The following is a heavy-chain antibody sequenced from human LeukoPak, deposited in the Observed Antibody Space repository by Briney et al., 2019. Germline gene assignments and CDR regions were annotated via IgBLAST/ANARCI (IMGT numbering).Heavy chain of an antibody. CDR2: VYYSGST. D-gene: IGHD3-22*01. CDR3: ARGYYDSSGYYPH. J-gene: IGHJ4*02. V-gene: IGHV4-59*02. Sequence: SETLSLTCVVSGGSVSGYYWGWIRQPPGRGLEWIGYVYYSGSTNYNPSFKSRITISVDTSRNQFSLQLSSVTAADTAVYYCARGYYDSSGYYPHWGQGTLVTVSS. CDR1: GGSVSGYY.